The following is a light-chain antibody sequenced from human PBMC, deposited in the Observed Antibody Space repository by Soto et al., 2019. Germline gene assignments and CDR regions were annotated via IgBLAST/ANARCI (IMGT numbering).Light chain of an antibody. CDR1: QSISSW. CDR2: KAS. Sequence: DLQMTQSASTLSASVGDRVTITCRASQSISSWLAWYQQKPGKAPKLLIYKASTLESGVPSRFSGTGSGTEFTLTISSLQPDDFATYYCQWYNSYSGETFGQGTKVDIK. J-gene: IGKJ1*01. V-gene: IGKV1-5*03. CDR3: QWYNSYSGET.